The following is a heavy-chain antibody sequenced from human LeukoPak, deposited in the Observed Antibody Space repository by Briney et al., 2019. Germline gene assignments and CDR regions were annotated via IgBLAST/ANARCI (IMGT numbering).Heavy chain of an antibody. V-gene: IGHV3-30*18. Sequence: PGGSLRLSCAASGLTLSSYGMHWVRQAPGKGLEWVAVISYDGSNKHYADSVKGRFTISRDNSKNTLYLQMNSLRAEDTAVFYCAKSTTVTNYYYYGMDVWGQGTTVTVSS. D-gene: IGHD4-17*01. CDR2: ISYDGSNK. CDR3: AKSTTVTNYYYYGMDV. J-gene: IGHJ6*02. CDR1: GLTLSSYG.